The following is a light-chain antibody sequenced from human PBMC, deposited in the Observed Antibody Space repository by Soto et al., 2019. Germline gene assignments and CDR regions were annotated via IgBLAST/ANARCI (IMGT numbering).Light chain of an antibody. CDR3: QTWGSGIVV. J-gene: IGLJ2*01. CDR1: SGHSNYA. Sequence: QSVLTQSPSASASLGASVKLTCTLSSGHSNYAIAWHQQQSEKGPRYLMKLNSDGSHSKGDGIPDRFSGSSSGAERYLTISCLQSEDQAYYYCQTWGSGIVVFGGGTKLTVL. V-gene: IGLV4-69*01. CDR2: LNSDGSH.